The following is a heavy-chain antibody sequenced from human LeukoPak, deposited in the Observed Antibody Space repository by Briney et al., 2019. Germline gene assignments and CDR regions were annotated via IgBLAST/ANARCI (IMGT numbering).Heavy chain of an antibody. CDR1: GGSISSYY. D-gene: IGHD2-2*02. J-gene: IGHJ6*02. CDR2: IYYSGST. Sequence: PETLSLTCTVSGGSISSYYWSWIRQPPGKGLEWIGYIYYSGSTNYNPSLKSRVTISVDTSKNQFSLKLSSVTAADTAVYYCARDRYCSSTSCYRPYYGMDVWGQGTTVTVSS. V-gene: IGHV4-59*01. CDR3: ARDRYCSSTSCYRPYYGMDV.